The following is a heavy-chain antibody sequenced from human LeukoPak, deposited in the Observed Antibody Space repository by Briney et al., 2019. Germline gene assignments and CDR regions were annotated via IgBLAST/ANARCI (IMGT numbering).Heavy chain of an antibody. CDR1: GFTLSNYW. V-gene: IGHV3-7*04. J-gene: IGHJ4*02. Sequence: PGGSLRLSCAASGFTLSNYWMSWVRQAPGKGLEWVANIKQDGSETYYVDSVRGRFTFSRDNAENSVYLQMNSLRAEDTAVYYCARGYYYDSSGPNIPFDYWGQGTLVTVSS. CDR3: ARGYYYDSSGPNIPFDY. D-gene: IGHD3-22*01. CDR2: IKQDGSET.